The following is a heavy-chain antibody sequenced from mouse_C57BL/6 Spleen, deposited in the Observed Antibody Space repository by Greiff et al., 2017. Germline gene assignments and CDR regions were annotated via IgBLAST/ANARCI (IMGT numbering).Heavy chain of an antibody. Sequence: VQLQQSGAELVKPGASVKVSCKASGYTFTSYWMHWVKQRPGQGLAWIGRLHPSDSDTNYNQKFKGKATLTVDKSSSTAYMPLSSLTSEDSAVYYCAIGYDYYAMDYWGQGTSVTVSS. CDR1: GYTFTSYW. D-gene: IGHD1-2*01. CDR2: LHPSDSDT. V-gene: IGHV1-74*01. J-gene: IGHJ4*01. CDR3: AIGYDYYAMDY.